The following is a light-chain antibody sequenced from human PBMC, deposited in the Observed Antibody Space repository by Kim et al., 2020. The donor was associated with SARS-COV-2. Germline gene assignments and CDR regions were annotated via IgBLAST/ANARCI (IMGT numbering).Light chain of an antibody. Sequence: QSALTQPPSASGSPGQSVTISCTGTSSDVGGYNYVSWYQQHPGKAPKLMIYEVSKRPSGVPDRFSGSKPGNTASLTVSGLQAEDEADYYCSSYAGSNILFGGGTQLTVL. CDR2: EVS. V-gene: IGLV2-8*01. CDR1: SSDVGGYNY. CDR3: SSYAGSNIL. J-gene: IGLJ3*02.